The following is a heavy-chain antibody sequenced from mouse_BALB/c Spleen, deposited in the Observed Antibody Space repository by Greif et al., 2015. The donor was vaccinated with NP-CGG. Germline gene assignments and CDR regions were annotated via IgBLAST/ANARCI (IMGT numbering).Heavy chain of an antibody. D-gene: IGHD2-12*01. CDR2: INPSNGGT. Sequence: QVQLQQSGAELVKPGASVKLSCKASGYTFTSYYMYWVKQRPGQGLEWIGEINPSNGGTNFNEKFKSKATLTVDKSSSTAYMQLSSLTSGDSAVYYCTRSYYNAMDYWGQGTSVTVSS. V-gene: IGHV1S81*02. CDR1: GYTFTSYY. CDR3: TRSYYNAMDY. J-gene: IGHJ4*01.